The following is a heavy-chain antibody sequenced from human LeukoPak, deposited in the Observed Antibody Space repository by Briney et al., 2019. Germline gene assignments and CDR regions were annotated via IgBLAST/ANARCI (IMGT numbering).Heavy chain of an antibody. CDR2: IYYSAST. V-gene: IGHV4-59*01. D-gene: IGHD6-19*01. CDR3: ARAKKAVAGFFDY. CDR1: GDSISSYY. Sequence: SEPLFLTCTVSGDSISSYYWSWIRQPPGKGLEWMGYIYYSASTSYSPSLKSRVTISVDTSMNQPSLELSSVTASDTALYYCARAKKAVAGFFDYWGQGTMVTVSS. J-gene: IGHJ4*02.